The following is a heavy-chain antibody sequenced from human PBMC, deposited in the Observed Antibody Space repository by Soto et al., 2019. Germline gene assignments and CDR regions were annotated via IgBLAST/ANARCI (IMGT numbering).Heavy chain of an antibody. Sequence: EVQLVESGGGLVQPGGSRRLSCRASGFTFSSYSMNWVRQAPGKGLEWVAYISSWSSTIYYADSVKGRFTISRDNARNSLYLQMHGLTDEDTAVYYCARDIVEQHDGYWGQGTLVTVSS. CDR1: GFTFSSYS. D-gene: IGHD6-13*01. CDR2: ISSWSSTI. V-gene: IGHV3-48*02. J-gene: IGHJ4*02. CDR3: ARDIVEQHDGY.